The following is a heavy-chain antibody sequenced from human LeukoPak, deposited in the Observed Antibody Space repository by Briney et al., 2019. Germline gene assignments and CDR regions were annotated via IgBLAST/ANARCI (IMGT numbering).Heavy chain of an antibody. D-gene: IGHD5-12*01. CDR1: GFTFSSYG. CDR3: WKYPVSSAGDTVLSGFVDV. Sequence: GGSLRLSCAASGFTFSSYGMHWVRQAPGKGLEWVADISYDGSNKYYADSVKGRFTISRDNSTSTLYLQMNSLRVGDTAIYYCWKYPVSSAGDTVLSGFVDVWGQGTLVTVSS. J-gene: IGHJ4*02. CDR2: ISYDGSNK. V-gene: IGHV3-30*18.